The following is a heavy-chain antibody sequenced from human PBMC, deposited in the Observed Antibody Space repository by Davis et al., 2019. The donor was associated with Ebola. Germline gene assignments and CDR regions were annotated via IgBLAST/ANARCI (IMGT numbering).Heavy chain of an antibody. CDR1: GFPFSSYT. D-gene: IGHD1-7*01. CDR2: ISSDGSYI. Sequence: GGSLRLSCAASGFPFSSYTMNWVRQAPGKGLEWVSSISSDGSYIFYADSAKGRFTISRDNAKNSLYLQMNSLRAEDTAVYYCARGTRGYWGQGTLVTVSS. CDR3: ARGTRGY. J-gene: IGHJ4*02. V-gene: IGHV3-21*04.